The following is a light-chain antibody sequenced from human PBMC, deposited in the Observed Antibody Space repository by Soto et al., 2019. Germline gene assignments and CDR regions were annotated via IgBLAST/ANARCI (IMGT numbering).Light chain of an antibody. J-gene: IGKJ1*01. CDR1: QSISSW. CDR3: LQDYNYPWT. V-gene: IGKV1-5*01. Sequence: DIQMTQSPSTLSASVVDRVTITFRASQSISSWLAWYQQKPGKAPKLLIYDASSLESGVPSRFSGSGSGTEFTLTISSLQPEDFATYYCLQDYNYPWTFGQGTKVDIK. CDR2: DAS.